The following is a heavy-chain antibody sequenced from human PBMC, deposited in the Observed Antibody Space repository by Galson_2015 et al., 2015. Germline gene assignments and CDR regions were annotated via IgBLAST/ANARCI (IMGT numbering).Heavy chain of an antibody. CDR3: ARSLSGSRYNWFDP. CDR1: GYTFTSYG. V-gene: IGHV1-18*01. CDR2: ISAYNGNT. J-gene: IGHJ5*02. Sequence: SVKVSCKASGYTFTSYGVSWVRQAPGQGLEWMGWISAYNGNTNYAQKLQGRVTMTTDTSTSTAYMELRSLTSDDTAVYYCARSLSGSRYNWFDPWGQGTLDTVSA. D-gene: IGHD3-22*01.